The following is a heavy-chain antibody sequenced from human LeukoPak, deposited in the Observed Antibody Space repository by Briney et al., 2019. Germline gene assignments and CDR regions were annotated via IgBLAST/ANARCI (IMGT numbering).Heavy chain of an antibody. CDR2: IRGSGGGT. CDR3: ARDPNGDYIGAFDI. J-gene: IGHJ3*02. Sequence: PGGSLRLSCAASGFTFSTYAMTWVRQAPGQGLEWVSSIRGSGGGTFYADSVKGRFTISRDNTRNTLYLQMNGLRTEDTALYYCARDPNGDYIGAFDIWGQGIMVTVSS. CDR1: GFTFSTYA. V-gene: IGHV3-23*01. D-gene: IGHD2-8*01.